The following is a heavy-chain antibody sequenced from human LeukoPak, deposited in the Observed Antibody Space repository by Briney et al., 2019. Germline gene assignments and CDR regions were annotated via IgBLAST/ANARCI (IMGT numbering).Heavy chain of an antibody. CDR2: INSDGSGK. J-gene: IGHJ4*02. Sequence: GGSLRLSCEASGFTFSSYWIHWVRQAPGKGLVWVSRINSDGSGKDYADSVKGRFTISRDNAKNTLYLQMNSLRAEDTAVYYCATSGWYGNDDYWGQGTLVTVSS. D-gene: IGHD6-19*01. CDR1: GFTFSSYW. CDR3: ATSGWYGNDDY. V-gene: IGHV3-74*01.